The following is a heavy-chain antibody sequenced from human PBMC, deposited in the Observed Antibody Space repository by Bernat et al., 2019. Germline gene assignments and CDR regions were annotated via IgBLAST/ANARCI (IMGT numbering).Heavy chain of an antibody. CDR1: GFTFSSYW. J-gene: IGHJ3*02. D-gene: IGHD2-15*01. CDR2: IKQDGSEK. V-gene: IGHV3-7*03. CDR3: AREGGYGSGGSCYSDAFDI. Sequence: EVQLVESGGGLVQPGGSLRLSCAASGFTFSSYWMSWVRQAPGKGLEWVANIKQDGSEKYYVDSVKGRFTISRDNAKNSLYLQMNTLRAGDTAVYYCAREGGYGSGGSCYSDAFDIWGQGTMVTVSS.